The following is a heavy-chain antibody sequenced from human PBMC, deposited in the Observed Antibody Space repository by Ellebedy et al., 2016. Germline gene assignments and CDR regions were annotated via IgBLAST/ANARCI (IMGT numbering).Heavy chain of an antibody. CDR1: GFTFGSYG. Sequence: GGSLRLXXAASGFTFGSYGMHWVRQPPGKGLEWVTLISFDGSNKYYADSVKGRFTVSRDNPRKTVYLRMYNLRAEDTARYYCRHGHYADYWGQGTLVTVSS. J-gene: IGHJ4*02. CDR2: ISFDGSNK. CDR3: RHGHYADY. V-gene: IGHV3-30*03.